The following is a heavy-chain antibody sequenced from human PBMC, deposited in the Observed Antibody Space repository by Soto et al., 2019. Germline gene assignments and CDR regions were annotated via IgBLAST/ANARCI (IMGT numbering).Heavy chain of an antibody. CDR2: INPSGGST. D-gene: IGHD3-10*01. CDR1: GYIFTNYY. J-gene: IGHJ4*02. V-gene: IGHV1-46*01. Sequence: GASVKVSCKASGYIFTNYYMHWVRQAPGQGPEWMGLINPSGGSTTYAQKFQGRVTMTRDTSTTTVYMEPSSLRSEDTAVYYCARGSGTYVFFDYWGQGTLVTASS. CDR3: ARGSGTYVFFDY.